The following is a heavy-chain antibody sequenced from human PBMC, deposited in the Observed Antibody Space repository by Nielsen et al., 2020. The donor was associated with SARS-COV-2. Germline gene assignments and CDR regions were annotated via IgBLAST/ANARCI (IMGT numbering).Heavy chain of an antibody. CDR1: GASLSSGSYY. D-gene: IGHD3-3*01. J-gene: IGHJ6*02. CDR2: VFATGST. Sequence: SETLSLTCTVSGASLSSGSYYWTWIRQPAGKGLEWIGRVFATGSTDYNPSLKSRVTISIDTSKNQFSLNLRFVTAADTALYYCAKVGGTYYDFWSDYGMDVWGQGTTVTVSS. CDR3: AKVGGTYYDFWSDYGMDV. V-gene: IGHV4-61*02.